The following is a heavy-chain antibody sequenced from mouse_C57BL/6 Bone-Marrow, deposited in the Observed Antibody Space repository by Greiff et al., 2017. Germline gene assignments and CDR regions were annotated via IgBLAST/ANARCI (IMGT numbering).Heavy chain of an antibody. D-gene: IGHD4-1*01. CDR2: IYPTSGRT. Sequence: QVQLQQSGAELVKPGASVKMSCKASGYTFTSYWITWVKQRPGQGLEWIGDIYPTSGRTNYNEKFKSKAILTVDTSSNTAYMKLSSLTSEDSAVFYCAISGPLGLSFYYWGQGTTLTVSS. V-gene: IGHV1-55*01. J-gene: IGHJ2*01. CDR1: GYTFTSYW. CDR3: AISGPLGLSFYY.